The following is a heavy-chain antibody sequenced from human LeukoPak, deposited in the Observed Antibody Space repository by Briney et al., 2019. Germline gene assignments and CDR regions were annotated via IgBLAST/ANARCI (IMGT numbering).Heavy chain of an antibody. J-gene: IGHJ4*02. V-gene: IGHV3-23*01. CDR3: ARRMGGTPDY. CDR1: GFIFSNYA. D-gene: IGHD1-26*01. Sequence: PGGSLRLSCVASGFIFSNYAMPWVRQAPGKGLEGVSPIGCDAGGKYYADSVNGRFTISRDNSKNTLFLQMNSLSDEDTALYYCARRMGGTPDYWGLGTLVTVSS. CDR2: IGCDAGGK.